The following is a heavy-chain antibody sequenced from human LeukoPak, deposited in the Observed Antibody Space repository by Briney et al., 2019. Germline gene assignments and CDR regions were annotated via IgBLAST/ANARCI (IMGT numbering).Heavy chain of an antibody. CDR3: ARVAITMVRGVLDY. D-gene: IGHD3-10*01. CDR2: ISSSGSTI. Sequence: GGSLRLSCAASGFTVSSNYMSWIRQAPGKGLEWVSYISSSGSTIYYADSVKGRFTISRDNAKNSLYLQMNSLRAEDTAVYYCARVAITMVRGVLDYWGQGTLVTVSS. J-gene: IGHJ4*02. CDR1: GFTVSSNY. V-gene: IGHV3-11*01.